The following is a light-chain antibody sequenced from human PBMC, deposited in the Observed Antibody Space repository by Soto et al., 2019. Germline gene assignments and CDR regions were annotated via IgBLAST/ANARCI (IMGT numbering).Light chain of an antibody. V-gene: IGLV2-14*01. CDR3: SSYTSSSTLYV. Sequence: QSVLTQPASVSGSPGQSITISCTGTSSDIGGYNYVSWYQQHPGKAPKLMIYEVRNRPSGVSNRFSGSKSGNTASLTISGLQAEDEADYYCSSYTSSSTLYVFGTGTKSPS. CDR2: EVR. J-gene: IGLJ1*01. CDR1: SSDIGGYNY.